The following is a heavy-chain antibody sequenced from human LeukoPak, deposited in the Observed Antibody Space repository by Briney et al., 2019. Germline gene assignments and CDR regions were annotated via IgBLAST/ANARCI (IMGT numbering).Heavy chain of an antibody. CDR3: ARASSPYNWYFDL. J-gene: IGHJ2*01. CDR1: GYSFNNHG. Sequence: GSVKVSCKASGYSFNNHGLSWVPQAPGQGLEWVGWVGAGNGDTHYAQKLQGRVTMTTDTSTNTAYMDLRSLRSDDTAVYYCARASSPYNWYFDLWGRGTLVTVSS. V-gene: IGHV1-18*01. CDR2: VGAGNGDT. D-gene: IGHD4-11*01.